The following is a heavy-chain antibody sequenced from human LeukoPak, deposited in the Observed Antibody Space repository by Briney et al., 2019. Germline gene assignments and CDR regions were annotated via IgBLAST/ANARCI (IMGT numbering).Heavy chain of an antibody. V-gene: IGHV4-39*01. Sequence: SETLSLTCTVSGGSISSSSAYWGWIRQPPGKGLEWIGSIYYSKNTYYNPSLKSRVTISADTSKNQFSLKLSSVTAADTAVYYCARRSYSGYDYDYWGQGTLVTVSS. CDR3: ARRSYSGYDYDY. CDR2: IYYSKNT. J-gene: IGHJ4*02. CDR1: GGSISSSSAY. D-gene: IGHD5-12*01.